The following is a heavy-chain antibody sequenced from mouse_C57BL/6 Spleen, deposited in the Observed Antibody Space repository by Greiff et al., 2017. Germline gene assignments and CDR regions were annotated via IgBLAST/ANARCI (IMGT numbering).Heavy chain of an antibody. CDR3: ARGYYGSRDAMDY. CDR2: IDPSDSYT. CDR1: GYTFTSYW. V-gene: IGHV1-50*01. Sequence: QVQLQQPGAELVKPGASVKLSCKASGYTFTSYWMQWVKQRPGQGLEWIGEIDPSDSYTNYNQKFKGKATLTVDTSSSTAYMQLSSLTSEDSAVYYCARGYYGSRDAMDYWGQGTSVTVSS. J-gene: IGHJ4*01. D-gene: IGHD1-1*01.